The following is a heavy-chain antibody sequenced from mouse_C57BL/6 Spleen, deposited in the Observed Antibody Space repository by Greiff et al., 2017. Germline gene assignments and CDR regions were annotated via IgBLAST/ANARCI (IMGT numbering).Heavy chain of an antibody. V-gene: IGHV1-81*01. J-gene: IGHJ4*01. CDR2: IYPRSGNT. Sequence: VQLQQSGAELARPGASVKLSCKASGYTFTSYGISWVKQRPGQGLEWIGEIYPRSGNTYYNEKFKGKATLTADKSSSTAYMELRSLTSEDSAVYFCARRWDGYFYAVDYWGQGTSVTVSS. D-gene: IGHD2-3*01. CDR3: ARRWDGYFYAVDY. CDR1: GYTFTSYG.